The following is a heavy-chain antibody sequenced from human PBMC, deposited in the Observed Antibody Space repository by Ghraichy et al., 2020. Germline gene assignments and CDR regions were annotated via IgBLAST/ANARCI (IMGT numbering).Heavy chain of an antibody. CDR1: GFTFSSYS. CDR3: ARDRYGGNEYAFDI. CDR2: ISSSSSYI. J-gene: IGHJ3*02. D-gene: IGHD4-23*01. Sequence: GGSLRLSCAASGFTFSSYSMNWVRQAPGKGLEWVSSISSSSSYIYYADSVKGRFTISRDNAKNSLYLQMNSLRAEDTAVYYCARDRYGGNEYAFDIWGQGTMVTVSS. V-gene: IGHV3-21*01.